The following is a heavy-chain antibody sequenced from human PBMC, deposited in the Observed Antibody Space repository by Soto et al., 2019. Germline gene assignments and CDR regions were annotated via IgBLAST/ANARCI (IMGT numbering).Heavy chain of an antibody. CDR2: IIPIFGTA. CDR1: GGTFSSYA. D-gene: IGHD2-15*01. V-gene: IGHV1-69*06. Sequence: RASVKVSCKASGGTFSSYAISWVRQAPGQGLEWMGGIIPIFGTANYAQKFQGRVTITADKSTSTAYMELSSLRSEDTAVYYCARGKEVYCSGGSCYSYYYGMDVWGQGTTVTVSS. CDR3: ARGKEVYCSGGSCYSYYYGMDV. J-gene: IGHJ6*02.